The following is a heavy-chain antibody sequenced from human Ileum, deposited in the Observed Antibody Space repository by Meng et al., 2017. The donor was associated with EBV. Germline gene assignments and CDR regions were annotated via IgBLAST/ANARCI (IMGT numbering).Heavy chain of an antibody. Sequence: QVHVQQAGQGLVKPAHTPSPTCTVAGGSISSGDYYWSWIRQPPGKGLEWIGYIYYSGSTHYNPSLKSRVTISVDTSKNQFSLKVSSVTAADTAVYYCARQATGYCSGGSCYSGSIFDYWGQGTLVTVSS. CDR3: ARQATGYCSGGSCYSGSIFDY. D-gene: IGHD2-15*01. J-gene: IGHJ4*02. CDR2: IYYSGST. V-gene: IGHV4-30-4*01. CDR1: GGSISSGDYY.